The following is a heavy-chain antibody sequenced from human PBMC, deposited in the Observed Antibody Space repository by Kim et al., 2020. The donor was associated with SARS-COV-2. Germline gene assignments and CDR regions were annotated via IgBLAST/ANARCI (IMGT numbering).Heavy chain of an antibody. CDR2: ISGSGGTT. Sequence: GGSLRLSCAASKFTFSNYAMSWVRQAPGKGLEWVSAISGSGGTTYYADSVKGRFTISRDNSRSTLYLQMKSLRAEDTAVYHCAKNSGYDRPYGFDHWGQGTLVTVSS. CDR1: KFTFSNYA. CDR3: AKNSGYDRPYGFDH. J-gene: IGHJ4*02. V-gene: IGHV3-23*01. D-gene: IGHD5-12*01.